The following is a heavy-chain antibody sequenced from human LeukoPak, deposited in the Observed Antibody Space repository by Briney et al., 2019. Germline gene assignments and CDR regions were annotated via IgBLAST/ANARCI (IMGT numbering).Heavy chain of an antibody. Sequence: PSETLSLTCTVSGGSISSSSYYWGWIRQPPGKGLEWIGSIYYSGSTYYNPSLKSRVTISVDTSKNQFSLKLSSVTAADTAVYYCASLPYYYDSSGYYHAPFDYWGQGTLVTASS. J-gene: IGHJ4*02. CDR2: IYYSGST. CDR1: GGSISSSSYY. V-gene: IGHV4-39*01. CDR3: ASLPYYYDSSGYYHAPFDY. D-gene: IGHD3-22*01.